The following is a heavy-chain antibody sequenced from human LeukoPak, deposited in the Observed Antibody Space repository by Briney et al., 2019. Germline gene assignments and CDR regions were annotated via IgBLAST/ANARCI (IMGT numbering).Heavy chain of an antibody. CDR2: IYTSGST. V-gene: IGHV4-4*07. J-gene: IGHJ3*02. CDR3: AREQTVDTAMVSFSAGAFDI. CDR1: GGSISSYY. D-gene: IGHD5-18*01. Sequence: SETLSLTCTVSGGSISSYYWSWIRQPAGKGQEWIGRIYTSGSTNYNPSLKSRVTISVDTSKNQFSLKLSSVTAADTAVYYCAREQTVDTAMVSFSAGAFDIWGQGTMVTVSS.